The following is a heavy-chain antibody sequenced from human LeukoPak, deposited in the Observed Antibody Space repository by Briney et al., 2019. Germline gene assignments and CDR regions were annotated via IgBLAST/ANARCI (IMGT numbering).Heavy chain of an antibody. Sequence: GGSLRLSCAASGITFSNYYMHWVRQVPGEGLVWVSHIIQDGSVTSYADSVKGRFTISRDNAKNTVYLQLNNLRAEDTAVYYCATDDYRGLGYWGQGTLVTVSS. V-gene: IGHV3-74*01. J-gene: IGHJ4*02. CDR2: IIQDGSVT. CDR3: ATDDYRGLGY. D-gene: IGHD3-16*01. CDR1: GITFSNYY.